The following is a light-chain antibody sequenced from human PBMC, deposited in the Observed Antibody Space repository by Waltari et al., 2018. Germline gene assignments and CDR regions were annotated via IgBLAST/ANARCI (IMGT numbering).Light chain of an antibody. CDR2: GVS. CDR3: NSYANSNTRV. CDR1: SSYLGSYNY. V-gene: IGLV2-14*03. J-gene: IGLJ3*02. Sequence: QSALTQAASVSGSPGQPTTIPCTGTSSYLGSYNYVPWYQQHPGKAPKLIIYGVSNRPSGVSNRFSGSKSGNTASLTISGLQAGDEADYYCNSYANSNTRVFGGGTKLTVL.